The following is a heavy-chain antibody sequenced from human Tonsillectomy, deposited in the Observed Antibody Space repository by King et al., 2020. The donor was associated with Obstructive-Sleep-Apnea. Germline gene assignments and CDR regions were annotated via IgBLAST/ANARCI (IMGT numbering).Heavy chain of an antibody. CDR1: VYSVTSYW. V-gene: IGHV5-10-1*03. Sequence: VQLVESGAEVEKPVESLRISCKGSVYSVTSYWISWVRQMPGKGLEWMGMIDPSDSYTNYSTSFQDHVTISADNSICTAHLQWSSLKASDTAMYYCARHLGYCSGGSCPYFDYWGQGTLVTVSS. CDR3: ARHLGYCSGGSCPYFDY. D-gene: IGHD2-15*01. J-gene: IGHJ4*02. CDR2: IDPSDSYT.